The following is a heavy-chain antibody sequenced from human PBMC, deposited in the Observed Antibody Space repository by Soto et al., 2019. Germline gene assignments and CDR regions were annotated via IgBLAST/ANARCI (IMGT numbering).Heavy chain of an antibody. J-gene: IGHJ3*02. CDR2: IYSGGST. D-gene: IGHD2-8*02. V-gene: IGHV3-53*04. CDR1: GFTVSSNY. CDR3: ARDLVDGHHDAFDI. Sequence: GGSLRLSCAASGFTVSSNYMSWVRQAPGKGLEWVSVIYSGGSTYYADSVKGRFTISRHNSKNTLYLQMNSLRAEDTAVYYCARDLVDGHHDAFDIWGQGTMVTVSS.